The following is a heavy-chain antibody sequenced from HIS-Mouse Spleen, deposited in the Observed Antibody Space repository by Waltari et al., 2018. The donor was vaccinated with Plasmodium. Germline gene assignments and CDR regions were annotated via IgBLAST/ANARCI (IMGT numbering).Heavy chain of an antibody. CDR1: GFTFSSYG. J-gene: IGHJ4*02. Sequence: EVQLVESGGGLVKPGGSLRLSCAASGFTFSSYGMNWVRQAPGKGLGWVSAISGSSSYIYYADSVKGRFTISRDNAKNSRYLQMNSLRAEDTAVYYCARDRSAAALLGYWGQGTLVTVSS. D-gene: IGHD6-13*01. CDR3: ARDRSAAALLGY. V-gene: IGHV3-21*01. CDR2: ISGSSSYI.